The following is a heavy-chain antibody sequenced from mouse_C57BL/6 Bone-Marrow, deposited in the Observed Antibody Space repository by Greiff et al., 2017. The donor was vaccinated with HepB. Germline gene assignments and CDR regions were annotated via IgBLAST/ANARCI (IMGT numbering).Heavy chain of an antibody. CDR2: IRLKSDNYAT. V-gene: IGHV6-3*01. CDR3: TEEAGTLYYAMDY. J-gene: IGHJ4*01. CDR1: GFTFSNYW. D-gene: IGHD4-1*01. Sequence: EVQLQESGGGLVQPGGSMKLSCVASGFTFSNYWMNWVRQSPEKGLEWVAQIRLKSDNYATHYAESVKGRFTISRDDSKSSVYLQMNNLRAEDTGIYYCTEEAGTLYYAMDYWGQGTSVTVSS.